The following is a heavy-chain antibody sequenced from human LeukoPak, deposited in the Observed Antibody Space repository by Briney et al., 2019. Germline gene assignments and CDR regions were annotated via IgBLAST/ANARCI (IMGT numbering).Heavy chain of an antibody. CDR3: ARDIYEITGVLDY. Sequence: GSPRLSCVASGFSYSSYGLHWVRQAPGKGLEWVSVIWSDGSKKYYADSVKGRFTISRDNSKNTLYLQMNSLRAEDTAMHYCARDIYEITGVLDYWGQVNRALVSS. V-gene: IGHV3-33*01. CDR2: IWSDGSKK. J-gene: IGHJ4*02. CDR1: GFSYSSYG. D-gene: IGHD3-3*01.